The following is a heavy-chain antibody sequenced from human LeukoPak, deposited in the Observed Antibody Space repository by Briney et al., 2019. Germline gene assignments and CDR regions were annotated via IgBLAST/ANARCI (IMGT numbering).Heavy chain of an antibody. CDR3: ARQYSTNWYDDRGWFDP. CDR2: IYHSGGT. CDR1: TYSLSSSYY. V-gene: IGHV4-38-2*02. J-gene: IGHJ5*02. Sequence: AETLSLTCSVSTYSLSSSYYWGLIRPPPRKGLQGIGRIYHSGGTSYNPSLKKRVTISVDPSKNQFSLKLSSVTAADTAFYYCARQYSTNWYDDRGWFDPWGQGTLVTVSS. D-gene: IGHD6-13*01.